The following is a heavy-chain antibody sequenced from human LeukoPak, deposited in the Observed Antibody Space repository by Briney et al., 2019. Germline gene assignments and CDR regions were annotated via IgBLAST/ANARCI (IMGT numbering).Heavy chain of an antibody. CDR1: GGSFSGYY. CDR3: ASSRHYDSSGYWMYYFDF. CDR2: INHSGST. J-gene: IGHJ4*02. D-gene: IGHD3-22*01. Sequence: SETLSLTCAVYGGSFSGYYWSWVGQPPGKGGEWIAEINHSGSTNYNPSLTSRVTISIDTSKNQFSLKLSSVTAADTAVYYCASSRHYDSSGYWMYYFDFWGQGTLVTVSS. V-gene: IGHV4-34*01.